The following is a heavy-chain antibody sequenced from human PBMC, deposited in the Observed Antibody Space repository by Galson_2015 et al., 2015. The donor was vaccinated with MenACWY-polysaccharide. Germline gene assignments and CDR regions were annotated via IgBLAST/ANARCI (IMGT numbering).Heavy chain of an antibody. CDR3: ARDPLTYTKSRVRIYYYFYYMDV. CDR1: GFTLTSYA. CDR2: ISFDGTTK. Sequence: SLRLSCAASGFTLTSYAMHWVRQAPGKGLEWVAVISFDGTTKYYADSVKGRFTISSDNANNTLYLQMNSLRAEDTAVYYCARDPLTYTKSRVRIYYYFYYMDVWGKGTTVTFSS. V-gene: IGHV3-30-3*01. D-gene: IGHD2-15*01. J-gene: IGHJ6*03.